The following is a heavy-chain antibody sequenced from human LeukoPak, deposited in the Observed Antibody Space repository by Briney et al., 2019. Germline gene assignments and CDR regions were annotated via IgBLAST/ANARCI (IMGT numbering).Heavy chain of an antibody. J-gene: IGHJ3*02. V-gene: IGHV4-4*07. Sequence: PSETLSLTCTVSGGSISSYYWSWIRQPAGKGLEWIGRIYTSGSTNYNPSLKSRVTMSVDTSKNQFSLKLSSVTAADTAVYYCARAYFDWLSLTTHDAVDIWGQGTMVTVSS. CDR3: ARAYFDWLSLTTHDAVDI. CDR1: GGSISSYY. D-gene: IGHD3-9*01. CDR2: IYTSGST.